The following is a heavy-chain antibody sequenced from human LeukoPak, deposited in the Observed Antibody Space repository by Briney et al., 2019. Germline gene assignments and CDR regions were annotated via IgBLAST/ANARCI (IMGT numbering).Heavy chain of an antibody. D-gene: IGHD3-9*01. J-gene: IGHJ4*02. CDR1: GFTFDDYA. CDR3: AKDRSGGYYYDILTGHGPFDY. V-gene: IGHV3-9*01. Sequence: PGGSLRLSCAASGFTFDDYAMHWVRQAPGKGLEWVSGISWNSGSIGYADSVKGRFTISRDNAKNSLYLQMNSLRAEDTALYYCAKDRSGGYYYDILTGHGPFDYWGQGTLVTVSS. CDR2: ISWNSGSI.